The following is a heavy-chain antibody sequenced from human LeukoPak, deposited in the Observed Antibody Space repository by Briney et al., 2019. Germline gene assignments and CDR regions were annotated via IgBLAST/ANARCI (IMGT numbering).Heavy chain of an antibody. Sequence: SQTLSLTCTVSGGSISGGAYYWSWIRQPPGEGLEWIGTFYYSGSTYYNPSLKSRVTISVDTSKNQFSLKLSSVTAADTAVYYCARPFAPRGFYGMDVWGQGTTVTVSS. CDR1: GGSISGGAYY. D-gene: IGHD5-12*01. CDR3: ARPFAPRGFYGMDV. V-gene: IGHV4-39*01. J-gene: IGHJ6*02. CDR2: FYYSGST.